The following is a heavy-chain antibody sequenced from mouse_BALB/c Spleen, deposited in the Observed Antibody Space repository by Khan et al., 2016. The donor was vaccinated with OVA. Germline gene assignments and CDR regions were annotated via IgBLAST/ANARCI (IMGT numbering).Heavy chain of an antibody. CDR2: ISSVAYSI. J-gene: IGHJ3*01. CDR1: GFTFIDYG. CDR3: VRAGFAY. Sequence: EVELVESGGGLVQPGGSRKLSCAASGFTFIDYGMAWVRQTPGKGPEWIAFISSVAYSIYYADTVTGRFTISRENAKNTLYLEMSSLRSDDTAMYYCVRAGFAYWGQGTLVTVSA. V-gene: IGHV5-15*02.